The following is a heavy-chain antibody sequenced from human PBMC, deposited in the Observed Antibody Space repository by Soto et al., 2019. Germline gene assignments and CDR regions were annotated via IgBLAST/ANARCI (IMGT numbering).Heavy chain of an antibody. J-gene: IGHJ3*02. CDR3: ARDRGYRPDTFDI. CDR2: IGAYNGDT. D-gene: IGHD3-10*01. V-gene: IGHV1-18*01. Sequence: QVQLVQSGAEVKNPGASVKVSCKASGYSFSSYGISWVRQAPGQGLEWVGWIGAYNGDTNYAQKRQGRVTLTKDTSTSTAYMELTSLRSDDTDMYYCARDRGYRPDTFDIWGQGTMVIVNS. CDR1: GYSFSSYG.